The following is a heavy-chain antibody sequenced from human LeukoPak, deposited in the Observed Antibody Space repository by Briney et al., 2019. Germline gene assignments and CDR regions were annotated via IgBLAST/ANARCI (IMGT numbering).Heavy chain of an antibody. CDR3: ARDVVVTSSPDAFDI. V-gene: IGHV4-31*11. Sequence: SETLSLTCAVSGDSVTSGGYFWTWIRQHPGKGLEWIGSISNSGTTSYNPSLKSRVSISLDTSNNHFSLWLGSVTAADTAVYFCARDVVVTSSPDAFDIWGQGTMVTVSS. CDR2: ISNSGTT. CDR1: GDSVTSGGYF. J-gene: IGHJ3*02. D-gene: IGHD2-21*02.